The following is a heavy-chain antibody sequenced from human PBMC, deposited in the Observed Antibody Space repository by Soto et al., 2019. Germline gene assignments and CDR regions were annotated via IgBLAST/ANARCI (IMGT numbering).Heavy chain of an antibody. Sequence: QVQLQESGPGLVKPSETLSLTCTVSGGSISSYYWSWIRQPPGKRLEWIGYIYYSGSTNYNPSLRXRVTISVDTSKNQFSLKLSSVTAADPAVYYCARRWGYAIDYWGQGTLVTVSS. V-gene: IGHV4-59*08. CDR3: ARRWGYAIDY. D-gene: IGHD2-8*01. CDR2: IYYSGST. CDR1: GGSISSYY. J-gene: IGHJ4*02.